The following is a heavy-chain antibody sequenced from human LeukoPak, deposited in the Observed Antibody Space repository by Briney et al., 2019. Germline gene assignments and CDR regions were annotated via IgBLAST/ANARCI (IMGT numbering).Heavy chain of an antibody. CDR3: ARHASEGGPAAAGYYYYGIDV. D-gene: IGHD6-13*01. Sequence: SETLSLTCTVSGGSISSYYWSWIRQPPGKGLEWIGYIYYSGSTNYNPSLKSRVTISVDTSKNQFSLKLSSVTAADTAVYYCARHASEGGPAAAGYYYYGIDVWGQGTTVTVSS. J-gene: IGHJ6*02. V-gene: IGHV4-59*08. CDR2: IYYSGST. CDR1: GGSISSYY.